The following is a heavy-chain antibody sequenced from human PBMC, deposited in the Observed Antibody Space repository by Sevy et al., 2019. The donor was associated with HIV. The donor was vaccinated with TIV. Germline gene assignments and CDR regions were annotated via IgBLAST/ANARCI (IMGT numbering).Heavy chain of an antibody. CDR1: GFTFSIYA. Sequence: GGSLRLSCAASGFTFSIYAMSWVRQAPGKGLEWVSTFSADSTYYADSVKGRFTISRDNCHNTLYLQMNSLRADDTAVDYCAKRSGPVNRAFDYWGQGTLVTVSS. CDR3: AKRSGPVNRAFDY. V-gene: IGHV3-23*01. CDR2: FSADST. J-gene: IGHJ4*02. D-gene: IGHD3-10*01.